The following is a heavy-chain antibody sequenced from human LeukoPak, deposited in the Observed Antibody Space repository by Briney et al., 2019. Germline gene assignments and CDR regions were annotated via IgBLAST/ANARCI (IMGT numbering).Heavy chain of an antibody. CDR1: GSSISSGSYY. CDR2: IYTSGST. CDR3: ARWDV. V-gene: IGHV4-61*02. J-gene: IGHJ6*02. Sequence: PSQTLSLTCTVSGSSISSGSYYWSWIRQPAGKGPEWIGRIYTSGSTNYNPSLKSRVTISVDTSKNQFSLKLSSVTAADTAVYYCARWDVWGQGTTVTVSS.